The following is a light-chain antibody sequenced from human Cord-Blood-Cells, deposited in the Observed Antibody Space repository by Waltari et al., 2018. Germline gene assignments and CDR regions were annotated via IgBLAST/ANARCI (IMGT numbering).Light chain of an antibody. V-gene: IGLV2-14*03. CDR1: RSDVGGYNY. J-gene: IGLJ3*02. Sequence: QSALTQPASVSGSPGQSITISCTGTRSDVGGYNYVPWYQHHPGKAPKLMIYDVSKRPSGVSNRFSGSKSGNTASLTISGLQAEDEADYYCSSYTSSSTLVFGGGTKLTVL. CDR3: SSYTSSSTLV. CDR2: DVS.